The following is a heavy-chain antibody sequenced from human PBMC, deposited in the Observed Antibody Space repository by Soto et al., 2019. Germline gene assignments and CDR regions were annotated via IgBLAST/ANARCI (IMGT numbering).Heavy chain of an antibody. CDR3: ARGIAMIVAVQGDAPDKYFLDF. J-gene: IGHJ4*02. V-gene: IGHV4-34*02. D-gene: IGHD3-22*01. CDR1: GGSFSGYY. Sequence: QVQLQQWGAGLLKPSETLSLTCAVYGGSFSGYYWSWIRQPPGKGLEWIGEINHSGSTNQNPSLKSRGSVSVDTSKNHFALKLRSVTAADTAVYYCARGIAMIVAVQGDAPDKYFLDFWSLGTLVTVSS. CDR2: INHSGST.